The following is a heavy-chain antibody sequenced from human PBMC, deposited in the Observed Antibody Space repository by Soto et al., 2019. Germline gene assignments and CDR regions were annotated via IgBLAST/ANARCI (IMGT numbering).Heavy chain of an antibody. Sequence: PSETLSLTCTVSGGSISSGDYYWSWIRQPPGKGLEWIGYIYYSGSTYYNPSLKSRVTISVDTSKNQFSLKLSSVTAADTAVYYCARDNRGYSYGYGMDVWGQGTTVTVSS. CDR2: IYYSGST. D-gene: IGHD5-18*01. CDR3: ARDNRGYSYGYGMDV. J-gene: IGHJ6*02. V-gene: IGHV4-30-4*01. CDR1: GGSISSGDYY.